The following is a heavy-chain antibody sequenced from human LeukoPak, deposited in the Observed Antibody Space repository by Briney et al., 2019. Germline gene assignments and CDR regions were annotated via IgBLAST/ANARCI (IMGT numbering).Heavy chain of an antibody. CDR1: GFTFDEYA. V-gene: IGHV3-43*02. CDR2: ISGDGGTT. Sequence: GGSLRLSCAAPGFTFDEYAMYWVRQAPGKGLEWVSLISGDGGTTSYADSVKGRFTISRDNSENSLNLQMKSLRSEDTALYYCAKARRSGTHYSDFDFWGQGTLVTVSS. J-gene: IGHJ4*02. CDR3: AKARRSGTHYSDFDF. D-gene: IGHD1-26*01.